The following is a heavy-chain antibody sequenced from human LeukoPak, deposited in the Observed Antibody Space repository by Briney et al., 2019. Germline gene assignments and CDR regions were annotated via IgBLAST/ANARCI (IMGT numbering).Heavy chain of an antibody. V-gene: IGHV3-30-3*01. D-gene: IGHD4-17*01. CDR1: GFTFSSYA. CDR2: ISYDGSNK. J-gene: IGHJ6*03. Sequence: PGGSLRLSCAASGFTFSSYAMHWVRQAPGKGLEWVAVISYDGSNKYYADSVKGRFTISRDNSKNTLYLQMNSLRAEDTAVYYCARGYGERYYYYYYMDVWGKGTTVTVSS. CDR3: ARGYGERYYYYYYMDV.